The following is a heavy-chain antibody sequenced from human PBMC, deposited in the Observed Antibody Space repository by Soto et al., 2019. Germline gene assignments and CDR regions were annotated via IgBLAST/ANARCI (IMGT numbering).Heavy chain of an antibody. Sequence: SGGSLRLSCAASGFTFSSSAISWVRQAPGKGLEWVSAVSANGQGIYYADSVRGRFTISRDNSKNTVFLHMDSLSAEDTAVYYCAKDRHYPRDYFHYWGQGTLVTVPS. V-gene: IGHV3-23*01. CDR3: AKDRHYPRDYFHY. J-gene: IGHJ4*02. D-gene: IGHD3-10*01. CDR1: GFTFSSSA. CDR2: VSANGQGI.